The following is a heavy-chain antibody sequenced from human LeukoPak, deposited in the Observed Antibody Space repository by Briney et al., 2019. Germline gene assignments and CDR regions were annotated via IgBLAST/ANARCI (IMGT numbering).Heavy chain of an antibody. D-gene: IGHD1-20*01. CDR2: IYYSGST. V-gene: IGHV4-39*01. J-gene: IGHJ4*02. CDR3: ARTPGMYNGDY. Sequence: SETLSLTCTVSGGSISSSIYYWGWLRQPPGKGLEWIVSIYYSGSTYYHPSLKSRVTISVDTSQNQFSLRLSSVTAAVTAVYCGARTPGMYNGDYWGQGTLVTVSS. CDR1: GGSISSSIYY.